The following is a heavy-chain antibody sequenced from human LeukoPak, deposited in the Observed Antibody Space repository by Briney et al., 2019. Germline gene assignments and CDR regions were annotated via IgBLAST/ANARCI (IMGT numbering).Heavy chain of an antibody. CDR2: IYYSGST. CDR1: GGSISSYY. V-gene: IGHV4-59*01. J-gene: IGHJ4*02. D-gene: IGHD3-10*01. CDR3: ARVLVRGVITYFDY. Sequence: SETLSLTCTVPGGSISSYYWSWIRQPPGKGLEWIGYIYYSGSTNYNPSLKSRVTISVDTSKNQFSLKLSSVTAADTAVYYCARVLVRGVITYFDYWGQGTLVTVSS.